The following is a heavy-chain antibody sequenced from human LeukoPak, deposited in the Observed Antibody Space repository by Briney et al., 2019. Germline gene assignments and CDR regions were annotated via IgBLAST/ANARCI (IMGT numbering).Heavy chain of an antibody. J-gene: IGHJ3*02. V-gene: IGHV5-51*01. CDR3: ARHEPAAWVPHAFDI. CDR1: GYSFTSYW. CDR2: IYPGDSDT. Sequence: GESPKISCKGSGYSFTSYWIGWVRQMPGKGLEWMGIIYPGDSDTRYSPSFQGQVTISADKSISTAYLQWSSLKASDTATYYCARHEPAAWVPHAFDIWGQGTMVTVSS. D-gene: IGHD1-1*01.